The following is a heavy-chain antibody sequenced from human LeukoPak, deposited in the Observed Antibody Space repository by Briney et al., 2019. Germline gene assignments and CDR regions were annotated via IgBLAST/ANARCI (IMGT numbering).Heavy chain of an antibody. CDR2: ISSSSSYI. CDR3: AKGLIAAAGLVPFDY. Sequence: GGSLRLSCAASGFTFSSYSMNWVRQAPGKGLEWVSSISSSSSYIYYADSVKGRFTISRDNSKNTLYLQMNSLRAEDTAVYYCAKGLIAAAGLVPFDYWGREPWSPSPQ. CDR1: GFTFSSYS. J-gene: IGHJ4*02. V-gene: IGHV3-21*04. D-gene: IGHD6-13*01.